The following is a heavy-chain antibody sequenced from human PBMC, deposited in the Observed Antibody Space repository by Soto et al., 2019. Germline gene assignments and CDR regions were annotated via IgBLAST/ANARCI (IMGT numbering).Heavy chain of an antibody. J-gene: IGHJ4*01. CDR2: ISSSGTTI. CDR1: GFTFSRYQ. V-gene: IGHV3-48*03. Sequence: GGSLRLSCTASGFTFSRYQMNWVRQAPGKGLEWVSYISSSGTTIYYADSLKGRFTISRDNAKNSLYLQMNSLRAEDTAFYYCARGYTGGWSRGGYFDYWGEGTPATVS. CDR3: ARGYTGGWSRGGYFDY. D-gene: IGHD6-19*01.